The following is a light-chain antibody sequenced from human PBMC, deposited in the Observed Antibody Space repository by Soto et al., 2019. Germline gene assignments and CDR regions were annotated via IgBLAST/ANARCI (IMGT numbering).Light chain of an antibody. CDR2: DAS. J-gene: IGKJ3*01. V-gene: IGKV3-11*01. Sequence: EIVLTQSPDTLSLSPGERAIFSCRTSQSIGSTLAWYQHKPGQAPRLLIYDASKRATGIPARFSGSGSGTDFPLTISSLEPEDFAVYFCQRRSKWPVTFGPGTTVDIK. CDR3: QRRSKWPVT. CDR1: QSIGST.